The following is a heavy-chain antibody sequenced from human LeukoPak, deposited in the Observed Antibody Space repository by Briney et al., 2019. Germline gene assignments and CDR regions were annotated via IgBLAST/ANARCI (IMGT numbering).Heavy chain of an antibody. D-gene: IGHD2-2*01. Sequence: GASVKVSCEASGYTFTGYYMHWVRQAPGQGLEWMGWINPNSGGTNYAQKFQGRVTMTRDTSISTAYMGLSRLRSDDTAVYYCARSTYLYYFDYWGQGTLVTVSS. J-gene: IGHJ4*02. V-gene: IGHV1-2*02. CDR1: GYTFTGYY. CDR3: ARSTYLYYFDY. CDR2: INPNSGGT.